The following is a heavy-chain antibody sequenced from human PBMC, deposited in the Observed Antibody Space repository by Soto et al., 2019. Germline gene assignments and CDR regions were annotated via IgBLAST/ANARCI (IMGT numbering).Heavy chain of an antibody. CDR2: IYYSGST. D-gene: IGHD3-22*01. CDR3: ARLVYDSSGYRPG. J-gene: IGHJ4*02. CDR1: GGSISSSSYY. Sequence: SETLSRTCTVSGGSISSSSYYWGWIRQPPGKGLEWIGSIYYSGSTYYNPSLKSRVTISVGTSKNQFSLKLSSVPAADTAVYYCARLVYDSSGYRPGWGQGTLVTVSS. V-gene: IGHV4-39*01.